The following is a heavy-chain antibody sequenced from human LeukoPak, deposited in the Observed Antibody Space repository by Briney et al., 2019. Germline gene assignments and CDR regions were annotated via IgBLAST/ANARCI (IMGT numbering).Heavy chain of an antibody. CDR1: GGSISSYY. Sequence: SETLSLTCTVSGGSISSYYWSWIRQPPGKGLEFIGYNHYSGSTNYNPSLKSRVTISVDMSKNHFSLKLSSVTAADTAVYYCARANSYDGSGHYYEFAYWGQGTLVTVSS. CDR3: ARANSYDGSGHYYEFAY. V-gene: IGHV4-59*12. J-gene: IGHJ4*02. D-gene: IGHD3-22*01. CDR2: NHYSGST.